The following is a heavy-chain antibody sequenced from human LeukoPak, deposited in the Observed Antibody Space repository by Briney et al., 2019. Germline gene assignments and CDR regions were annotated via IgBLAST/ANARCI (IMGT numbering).Heavy chain of an antibody. J-gene: IGHJ4*02. Sequence: GGSLRLSCAASGFTFSSYSMNWVRQAPGKGLEWVSYISSSSSTIYYADSVKGRFTISRDDSKNTLYLQMGSLRTEDMAVYYCARVAARVSLDYWGQGTLVTVSS. V-gene: IGHV3-48*04. D-gene: IGHD2-15*01. CDR1: GFTFSSYS. CDR3: ARVAARVSLDY. CDR2: ISSSSSTI.